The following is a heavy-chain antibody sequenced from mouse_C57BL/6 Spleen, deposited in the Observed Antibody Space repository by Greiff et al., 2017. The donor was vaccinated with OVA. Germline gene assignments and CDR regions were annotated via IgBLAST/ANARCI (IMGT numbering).Heavy chain of an antibody. V-gene: IGHV1-80*01. CDR1: GYAFSSYW. CDR2: IYPGDGDT. CDR3: ASSDY. J-gene: IGHJ2*01. Sequence: VKLLESGAELVKPGASVKISCKASGYAFSSYWMNWVKQRPGKGLEWIGQIYPGDGDTNYNGKFKGQTTLTADKSSSTAYMQLSSLTSEDAAVYFCASSDYWGQGTTLTVSS.